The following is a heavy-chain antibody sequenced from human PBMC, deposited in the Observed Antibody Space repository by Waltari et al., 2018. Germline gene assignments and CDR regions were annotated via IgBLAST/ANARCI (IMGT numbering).Heavy chain of an antibody. CDR3: ARATFPAEDLYYHGMDV. CDR1: GFTFSRYT. CDR2: TSRSGGST. J-gene: IGHJ6*02. Sequence: EVQLVESGGGLVQPGGSLRLSCAASGFTFSRYTMYWVRQAPGKGLEHVSRTSRSGGSTHYASSVTDRFTISSDNSKNTLYLQIGSLVAEDMAVYYCARATFPAEDLYYHGMDVWGQGTTVTVSS. V-gene: IGHV3-64*01.